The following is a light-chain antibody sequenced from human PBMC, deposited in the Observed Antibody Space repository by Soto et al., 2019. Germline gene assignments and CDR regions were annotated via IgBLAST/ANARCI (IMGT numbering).Light chain of an antibody. CDR1: SSNIGNNY. Sequence: QSVLTQPPSVSAAPGQKVTISCSGSSSNIGNNYVSWYQQLPGTAPKLLIYDNNKRPSGIPDRFSGSTSGTSATLGITGLQAGDEADDYCGTWYSSLSAYVFGTGTKLTVL. J-gene: IGLJ1*01. CDR3: GTWYSSLSAYV. CDR2: DNN. V-gene: IGLV1-51*01.